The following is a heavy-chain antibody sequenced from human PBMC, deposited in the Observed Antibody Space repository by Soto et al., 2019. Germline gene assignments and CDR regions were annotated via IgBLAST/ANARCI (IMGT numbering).Heavy chain of an antibody. V-gene: IGHV4-4*02. J-gene: IGHJ4*02. CDR1: GGSISSVNW. D-gene: IGHD2-21*01. Sequence: SETLSLTCAVSGGSISSVNWWTWVRQSPGKGLEWIGYIYHSGSTNYNPSLKSRVTISVDTSKNQFSLKLSSVTAADTAVYYCARVWGYYFDYWGQGTLVTVSS. CDR3: ARVWGYYFDY. CDR2: IYHSGST.